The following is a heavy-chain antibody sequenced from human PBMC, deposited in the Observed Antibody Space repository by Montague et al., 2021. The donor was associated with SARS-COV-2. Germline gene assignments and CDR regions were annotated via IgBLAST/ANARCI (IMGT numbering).Heavy chain of an antibody. CDR1: GFTFSSYE. V-gene: IGHV3-48*03. Sequence: RLSCAASGFTFSSYEMNWVRQAPGKGLEWVSYISSSGSSIYYADSVKGRFTISRDNAKNSLYPQMNSLRAEDTAVYYCAREGYYDSSGYPLSYWGQGTLVTVSS. J-gene: IGHJ4*02. CDR2: ISSSGSSI. CDR3: AREGYYDSSGYPLSY. D-gene: IGHD3-22*01.